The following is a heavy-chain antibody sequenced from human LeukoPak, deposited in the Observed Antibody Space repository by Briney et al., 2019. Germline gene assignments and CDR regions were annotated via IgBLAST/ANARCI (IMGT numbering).Heavy chain of an antibody. V-gene: IGHV3-23*01. CDR2: ISGSGGST. CDR1: GFTFSSYS. Sequence: PGGSLRLSCAASGFTFSSYSMNWVRQAPGKGLEWVSSISGSGGSTYYADSVKGRFTISRDNSKNTLYLQMNSLRAEDTAVYYCAKTVPAFYGSGSYYQNPFDYWGQGTLVTVSS. D-gene: IGHD3-10*01. J-gene: IGHJ4*02. CDR3: AKTVPAFYGSGSYYQNPFDY.